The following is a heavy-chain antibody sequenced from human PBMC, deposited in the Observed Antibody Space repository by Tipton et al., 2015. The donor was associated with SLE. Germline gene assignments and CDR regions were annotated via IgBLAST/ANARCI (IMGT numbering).Heavy chain of an antibody. V-gene: IGHV1-69*05. Sequence: QSGAEVKKPGASVKVSCKASGYTFTSYDISWVRQAPGQGLEWMGGIIPIFDAASYAQNFQGRVTITTDESTTTAYMELSSLRSEDTAVYYWARGGGDIVAPSEDDYYYYGMDVWGQGTTVTVSS. D-gene: IGHD2-15*01. CDR3: ARGGGDIVAPSEDDYYYYGMDV. CDR1: GYTFTSYD. CDR2: IIPIFDAA. J-gene: IGHJ6*02.